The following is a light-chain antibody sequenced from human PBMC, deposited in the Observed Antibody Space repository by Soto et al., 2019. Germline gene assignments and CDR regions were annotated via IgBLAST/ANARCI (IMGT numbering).Light chain of an antibody. J-gene: IGKJ3*01. Sequence: EIVLTQSPATLSLSPGDTATLSCRASQSLNSVLAWYQQRPGQAPRLLIYDATNRATGIPARFSGSGSETDFTLTISSLEPEDFAVYYWQRRSNWPSEFTFGPGTKVDIK. V-gene: IGKV3-11*01. CDR1: QSLNSV. CDR3: QRRSNWPSEFT. CDR2: DAT.